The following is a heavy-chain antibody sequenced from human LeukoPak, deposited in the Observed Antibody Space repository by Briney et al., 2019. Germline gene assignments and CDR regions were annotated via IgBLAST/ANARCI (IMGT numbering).Heavy chain of an antibody. V-gene: IGHV3-23*01. CDR3: AKGGVIGYYFDY. Sequence: PGGAPRPSRAASEFTLCSYSMNWGRPAPGKGLEWVSAISGSGGSKYYADSVKGRFTISRDNSKNTLYLQMNSLRAEDTAVYYCAKGGVIGYYFDYWGQGTLVTVSS. D-gene: IGHD2/OR15-2a*01. CDR1: EFTLCSYS. J-gene: IGHJ4*02. CDR2: ISGSGGSK.